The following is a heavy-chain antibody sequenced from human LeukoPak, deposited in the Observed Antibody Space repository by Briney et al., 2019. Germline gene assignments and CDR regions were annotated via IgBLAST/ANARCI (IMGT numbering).Heavy chain of an antibody. D-gene: IGHD6-13*01. CDR3: ATSLPAAGYYFDH. CDR1: GYTFTSYY. CDR2: INLSGGTT. Sequence: GASVKVSCKASGYTFTSYYMHWVRQAPGRGLEWMGIINLSGGTTTYAQKFQGRVTMTRETSTSTVNMELSSLRSEDTAVYYCATSLPAAGYYFDHWGQGTLVTVSS. V-gene: IGHV1-46*01. J-gene: IGHJ4*02.